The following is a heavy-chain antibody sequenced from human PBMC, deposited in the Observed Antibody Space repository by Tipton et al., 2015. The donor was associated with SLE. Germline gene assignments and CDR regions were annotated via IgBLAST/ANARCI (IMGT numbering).Heavy chain of an antibody. CDR1: CGSISSHS. Sequence: TLSLTCTVSCGSISSHSWSWIRQPPGKGLEWSGYIYYSGSTNYNPSLKRRVTISVDTSKNQFSLKLSSVTAADTAVYYCAIAGSYSSSWPGYWGQGTLVTVSS. J-gene: IGHJ4*02. CDR3: AIAGSYSSSWPGY. CDR2: IYYSGST. D-gene: IGHD6-13*01. V-gene: IGHV4-59*11.